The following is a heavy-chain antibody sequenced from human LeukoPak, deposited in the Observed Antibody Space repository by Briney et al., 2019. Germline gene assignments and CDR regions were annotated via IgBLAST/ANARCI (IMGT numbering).Heavy chain of an antibody. Sequence: SQSLSLTCAVSGGSINSGGYSWSCIRQPQGKGLAWMGYIYHSRTTYYNTSHKSRGTISVGTSTNHFSLQLNSVTAADTAVYYCARGYGTFDFWGQGILVTVSS. CDR1: GGSINSGGYS. D-gene: IGHD5-18*01. CDR3: ARGYGTFDF. V-gene: IGHV4-30-2*01. J-gene: IGHJ4*02. CDR2: IYHSRTT.